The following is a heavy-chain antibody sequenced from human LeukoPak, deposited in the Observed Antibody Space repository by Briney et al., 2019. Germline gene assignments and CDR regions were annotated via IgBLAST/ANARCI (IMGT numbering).Heavy chain of an antibody. J-gene: IGHJ4*02. Sequence: SGGSLRLSCAASGFTFSGYAMSWVRQAPGKGLEWVSAISGSGGSTYYADSVKGRFTISRDNAQNSLYLQMNSLRAEDTAVYYCARDRGYYVFDYWGQGTLVTVSS. CDR2: ISGSGGST. D-gene: IGHD3-22*01. V-gene: IGHV3-23*01. CDR1: GFTFSGYA. CDR3: ARDRGYYVFDY.